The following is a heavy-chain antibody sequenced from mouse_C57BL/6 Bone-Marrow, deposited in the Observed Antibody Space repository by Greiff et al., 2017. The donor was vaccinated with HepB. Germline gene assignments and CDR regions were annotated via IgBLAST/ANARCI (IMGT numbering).Heavy chain of an antibody. CDR1: GYTFTGYW. V-gene: IGHV1-9*01. D-gene: IGHD1-1*01. J-gene: IGHJ3*01. CDR3: ARPLYYYGSSPAWFAY. Sequence: QVQLQQSGAELMKPGASVKLSCKATGYTFTGYWIEWVKQRPGHGLEWIGEILPGSGSTNYNEKFKGKATFTADTSSNTAYMQLSSLTTEDSAIYYCARPLYYYGSSPAWFAYWGQGTLVTVSA. CDR2: ILPGSGST.